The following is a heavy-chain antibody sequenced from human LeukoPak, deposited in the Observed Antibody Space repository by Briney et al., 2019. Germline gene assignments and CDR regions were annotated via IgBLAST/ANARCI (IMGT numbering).Heavy chain of an antibody. CDR2: IYSGGGT. D-gene: IGHD3-10*01. Sequence: GGSLRLSCAASGFTFSSYSMNWVRQAPGKGLEWVSIIYSGGGTYYADSVKGRFTISRDNSKNTLYLQMNSLRAEDTAVYYCARDAERIRATDGFDIWGQGTMVTVSS. J-gene: IGHJ3*02. CDR3: ARDAERIRATDGFDI. V-gene: IGHV3-66*01. CDR1: GFTFSSYS.